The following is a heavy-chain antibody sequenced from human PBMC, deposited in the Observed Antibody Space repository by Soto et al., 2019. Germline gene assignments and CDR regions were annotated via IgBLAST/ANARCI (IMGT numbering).Heavy chain of an antibody. J-gene: IGHJ5*02. CDR2: IYWDDDK. CDR1: GFSLSTSEVG. V-gene: IGHV2-5*02. Sequence: QITLKESGPTLVKPTQTLTLTCTFSGFSLSTSEVGVGWIRQPPGKALQWLALIYWDDDKRYSPSLKSRLTNTQDTSKNQVVLTMTNMDPVDTATYYCAHAPGIAVTTNWFDPWGQGILVTVSS. D-gene: IGHD6-19*01. CDR3: AHAPGIAVTTNWFDP.